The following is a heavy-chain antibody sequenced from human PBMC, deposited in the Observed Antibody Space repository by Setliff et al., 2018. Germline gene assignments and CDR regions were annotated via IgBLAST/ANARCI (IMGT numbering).Heavy chain of an antibody. CDR3: ARQAIFGSDAFDI. J-gene: IGHJ3*02. Sequence: PGESLKLSCMGSGYSFTNYWIGWVRQMPGKGLEWMGIIYPGDSDTRYSPSFQGQVTISADKSISTAYLQWSSLKASDTAMYYCARQAIFGSDAFDIWGQGTMVTVSS. D-gene: IGHD3-3*01. CDR2: IYPGDSDT. CDR1: GYSFTNYW. V-gene: IGHV5-51*01.